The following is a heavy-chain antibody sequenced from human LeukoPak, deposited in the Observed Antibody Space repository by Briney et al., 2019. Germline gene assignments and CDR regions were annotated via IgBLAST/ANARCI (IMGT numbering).Heavy chain of an antibody. J-gene: IGHJ5*02. CDR3: AREKSPFGSSGYSDWFDP. D-gene: IGHD3-22*01. V-gene: IGHV3-74*01. Sequence: GGSLRLSCAASGFTFNSDWMQWVRQAPGKGLVWVSRIKRDGSITRYADSVKGRFTISRDNAKNTLYLQMNSLRAEDTAVYYCAREKSPFGSSGYSDWFDPWGQGTLVTVSS. CDR1: GFTFNSDW. CDR2: IKRDGSIT.